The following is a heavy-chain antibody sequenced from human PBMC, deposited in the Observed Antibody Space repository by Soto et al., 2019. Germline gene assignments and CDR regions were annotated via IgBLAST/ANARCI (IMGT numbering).Heavy chain of an antibody. CDR3: TKGFSSGWSPLDY. Sequence: EVQLLESGGGLVQPGGSLRLSCAASGFTFSNYALSWVRQAPGKGLEWVSHISDSGARTYYADSVIGRFTISRDNSKNTLYRQMNSLRAEDTAFYYCTKGFSSGWSPLDYWGQGTLVTVSS. D-gene: IGHD6-19*01. V-gene: IGHV3-23*01. CDR2: ISDSGART. J-gene: IGHJ4*02. CDR1: GFTFSNYA.